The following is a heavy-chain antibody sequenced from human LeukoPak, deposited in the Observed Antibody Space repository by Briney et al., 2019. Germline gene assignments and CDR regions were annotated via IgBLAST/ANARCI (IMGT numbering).Heavy chain of an antibody. V-gene: IGHV5-51*01. D-gene: IGHD6-13*01. CDR2: IYPGDSDT. CDR1: GYSFTSYW. CDR3: ARADIAGSSWRGWFDP. Sequence: GESLKISCKGSGYSFTSYWISWVRQMPGKGLEWMGIIYPGDSDTRYSPSFQGQVTISADKSISTAYLQWSSLKASDTAMYYCARADIAGSSWRGWFDPWGQGTLVTVSS. J-gene: IGHJ5*02.